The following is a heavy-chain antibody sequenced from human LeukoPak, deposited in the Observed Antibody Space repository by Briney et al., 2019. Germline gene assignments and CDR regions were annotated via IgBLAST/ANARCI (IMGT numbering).Heavy chain of an antibody. V-gene: IGHV1-69*13. CDR2: IIPIFGTA. CDR1: GGTFSSYA. Sequence: SVKVSCKASGGTFSSYAISWVRQAPGQGLEWMGGIIPIFGTANYAQKFQGRVTITADESTSTAYMELSSLRSEDTAVYYCARAGVVEYSSSWYGSWGQGTLVTVSS. D-gene: IGHD6-13*01. CDR3: ARAGVVEYSSSWYGS. J-gene: IGHJ4*02.